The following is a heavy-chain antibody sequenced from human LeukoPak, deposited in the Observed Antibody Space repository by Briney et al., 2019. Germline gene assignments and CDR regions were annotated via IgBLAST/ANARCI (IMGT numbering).Heavy chain of an antibody. CDR3: TGDATYYLRYGYFDY. CDR2: INNVASHI. V-gene: IGHV3-21*01. Sequence: PGGSLRLSCAASGFSISSSAMNWVRQAPGKGLEWVSSINNVASHIYYAGSVRGRFTISRDNAKNSVYLQMNSLRAEDTAVYYCTGDATYYLRYGYFDYWGQGTLVTVSS. CDR1: GFSISSSA. D-gene: IGHD2/OR15-2a*01. J-gene: IGHJ4*02.